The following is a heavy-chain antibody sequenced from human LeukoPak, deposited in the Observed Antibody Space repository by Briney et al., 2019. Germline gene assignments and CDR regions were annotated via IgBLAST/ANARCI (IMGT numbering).Heavy chain of an antibody. CDR1: GFTFSDYY. D-gene: IGHD1-1*01. V-gene: IGHV3-53*01. J-gene: IGHJ3*02. Sequence: GGSLRLSCAASGFTFSDYYMSWVRQAPGKGLEWVSVIYSGGSTYYVDSVKGRFTISRDNSKNTLYLQMNSLRAEDTAVYYCARGTDPFDAFDIWGQGTMVTVSS. CDR2: IYSGGST. CDR3: ARGTDPFDAFDI.